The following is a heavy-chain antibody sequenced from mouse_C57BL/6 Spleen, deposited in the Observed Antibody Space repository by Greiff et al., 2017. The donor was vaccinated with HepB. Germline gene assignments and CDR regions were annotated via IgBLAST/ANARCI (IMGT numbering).Heavy chain of an antibody. Sequence: VQLQQSGPELVKPGASVKIPCKASGYTFTDYNMDWVNQSHGKSLEWIGDINPNNGGTISNQKFKGKATLTVDKSSSTAYMELRSLTSEDTAVYYCARRGSRYWYFDVWGTGTTVTVSS. CDR1: GYTFTDYN. D-gene: IGHD1-1*01. CDR2: INPNNGGT. V-gene: IGHV1-18*01. CDR3: ARRGSRYWYFDV. J-gene: IGHJ1*03.